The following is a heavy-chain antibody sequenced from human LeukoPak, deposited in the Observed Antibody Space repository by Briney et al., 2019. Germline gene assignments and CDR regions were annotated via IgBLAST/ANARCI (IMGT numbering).Heavy chain of an antibody. J-gene: IGHJ3*02. Sequence: GRSLRLSCATSGFTFSNYGMHWVRQAPGKGLEWVAVISYDGSNKYYADSVKGRFTISRDNSKNTLYLQMNSLRPEDAAVYYCARDLWQQLVLSDAFDIWGQGTMVTVSS. V-gene: IGHV3-30*03. CDR2: ISYDGSNK. CDR1: GFTFSNYG. D-gene: IGHD6-13*01. CDR3: ARDLWQQLVLSDAFDI.